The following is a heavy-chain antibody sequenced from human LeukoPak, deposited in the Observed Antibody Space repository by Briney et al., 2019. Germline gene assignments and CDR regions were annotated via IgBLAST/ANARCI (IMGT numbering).Heavy chain of an antibody. CDR2: TYYRSTWYN. CDR3: P. J-gene: IGHJ5*02. Sequence: SQTLSLTCAISGDSFSSNSVTWNWIRQSPSRGLEWLGRTYYRSTWYNDYAVSVRGRITVNPDTSKNQFSLHLNCARRLTQYDCSDPWGQGILVTVSS. V-gene: IGHV6-1*01. D-gene: IGHD2-2*01. CDR1: GDSFSSNSVT.